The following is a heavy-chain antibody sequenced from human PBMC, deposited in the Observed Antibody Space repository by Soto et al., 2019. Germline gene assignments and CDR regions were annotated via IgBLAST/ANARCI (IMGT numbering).Heavy chain of an antibody. D-gene: IGHD3-22*01. Sequence: QVQLQESGPGLVKPSGTLSLTCAVSGGSISSSNWWSWVRQPPGKGLEWIGAIYRSGSTNYNPSLKSRVTISVDKSKNHFSLKLTSVTVADTAVYYCARVGLYYDSSGSNWFDPWGQGTLVTVSS. CDR1: GGSISSSNW. CDR3: ARVGLYYDSSGSNWFDP. J-gene: IGHJ5*02. V-gene: IGHV4-4*02. CDR2: IYRSGST.